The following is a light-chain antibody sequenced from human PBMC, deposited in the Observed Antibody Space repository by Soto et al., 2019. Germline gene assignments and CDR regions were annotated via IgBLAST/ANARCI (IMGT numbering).Light chain of an antibody. CDR3: CSYAGSSTYV. V-gene: IGLV2-23*01. CDR2: EGS. J-gene: IGLJ1*01. Sequence: QSALTQPASVSGSPGQSITISCTGTSSDVGNYDLVSWYQQLPGKAPKFILYEGSKRPSGVSNRFSGSKSRNTDSLTISGLQAEDEADYYCCSYAGSSTYVFGTGTKVTVL. CDR1: SSDVGNYDL.